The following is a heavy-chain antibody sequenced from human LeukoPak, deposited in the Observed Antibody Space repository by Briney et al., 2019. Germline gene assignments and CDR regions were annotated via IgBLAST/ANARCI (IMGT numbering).Heavy chain of an antibody. CDR3: ASDYYYGSGSFYS. CDR2: INPRGGST. Sequence: ASVKVSCKASGYTFTRYYMHWVRQAPGQGLEWMGIINPRGGSTSYAQKFQGRVTMTRDTSTSTVYMELNSLRAEDTAVYYCASDYYYGSGSFYSWGQGTLVTVSS. CDR1: GYTFTRYY. D-gene: IGHD3-10*01. V-gene: IGHV1-46*01. J-gene: IGHJ4*02.